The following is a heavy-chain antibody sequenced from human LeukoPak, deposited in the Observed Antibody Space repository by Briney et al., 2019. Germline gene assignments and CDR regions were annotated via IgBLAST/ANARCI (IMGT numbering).Heavy chain of an antibody. V-gene: IGHV1-2*02. J-gene: IGHJ4*02. CDR2: INPNSGDT. CDR1: GYTFTGYY. CDR3: ARSKKFCRGGSCDFDS. Sequence: ASVKVSCKASGYTFTGYYMHWVRQAPGQGLEWMGWINPNSGDTNSAQKFQGRVTVTRDTSISTAYMELSRLTSDDTAVYFCARSKKFCRGGSCDFDSWGRGTLVTVSS. D-gene: IGHD2-15*01.